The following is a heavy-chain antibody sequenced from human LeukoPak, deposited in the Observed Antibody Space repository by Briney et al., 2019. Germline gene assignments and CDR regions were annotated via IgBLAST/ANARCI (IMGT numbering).Heavy chain of an antibody. Sequence: GGSLRLSCAASGFTFSSDWMTWVRQAPGKGLEWVANIKHDGSEKYYVDSVEGRFTISRDNAKNSLYLQMNSLRAEDTAVYFCARDKLGHHYWGQGTLVTVSS. CDR1: GFTFSSDW. J-gene: IGHJ4*02. CDR3: ARDKLGHHY. V-gene: IGHV3-7*01. CDR2: IKHDGSEK.